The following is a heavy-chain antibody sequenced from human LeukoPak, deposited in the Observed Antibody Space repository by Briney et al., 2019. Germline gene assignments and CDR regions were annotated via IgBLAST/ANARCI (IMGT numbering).Heavy chain of an antibody. Sequence: PSETLSLTCAVYGGSFSGHYWSWIRQPPGKGLEWIGEINHSGSTNYNSSLKSRVTISVDTSKNQFSLKLSSVTAADTAVYYCARGPWGPMVRGVTSWFDPWGQGTLVTVSS. V-gene: IGHV4-34*01. J-gene: IGHJ5*02. CDR1: GGSFSGHY. CDR3: ARGPWGPMVRGVTSWFDP. CDR2: INHSGST. D-gene: IGHD3-10*01.